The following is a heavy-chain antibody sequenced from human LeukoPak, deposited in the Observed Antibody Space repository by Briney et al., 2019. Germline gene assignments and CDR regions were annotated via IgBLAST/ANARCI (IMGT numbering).Heavy chain of an antibody. V-gene: IGHV3-21*06. CDR2: IDVGSYA. Sequence: KSGGSLRLSCAASGFSFSRYGMNWVRQAPGKGLEWVSSIDVGSYAYYADSVKGRFTISRDNAKNSLYLQMNSLRVEDTAVYYCASEGVVGAAAHFDYWGQGALVTVSS. CDR3: ASEGVVGAAAHFDY. D-gene: IGHD1-26*01. CDR1: GFSFSRYG. J-gene: IGHJ4*02.